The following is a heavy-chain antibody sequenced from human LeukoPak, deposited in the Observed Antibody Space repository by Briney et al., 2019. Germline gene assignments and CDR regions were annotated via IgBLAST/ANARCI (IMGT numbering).Heavy chain of an antibody. Sequence: KPGGSLRLSCAASGFTFGSYSMNWVRQAPGKGLEWVSSISSSSSYIYYADSVKGRFTISRDNAKNSLYLQMNSLRAEDTAVYYCARDLRLYAFDIWGQGTMVTVSS. J-gene: IGHJ3*02. CDR2: ISSSSSYI. CDR1: GFTFGSYS. D-gene: IGHD3-16*01. CDR3: ARDLRLYAFDI. V-gene: IGHV3-21*01.